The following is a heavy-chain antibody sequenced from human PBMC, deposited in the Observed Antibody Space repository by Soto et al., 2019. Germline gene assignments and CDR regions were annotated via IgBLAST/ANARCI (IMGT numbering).Heavy chain of an antibody. Sequence: PGESLKISCAASGFTFSSYSMNWVRQAPGKGLEWVSYISSSSSTIYYADSVKGRFTISRDNAKNSLYLQMNSLRDEDTAVYYCARESDTAMVSGLDGMDVWGQGTTVTVS. V-gene: IGHV3-48*02. D-gene: IGHD5-18*01. CDR2: ISSSSSTI. J-gene: IGHJ6*02. CDR1: GFTFSSYS. CDR3: ARESDTAMVSGLDGMDV.